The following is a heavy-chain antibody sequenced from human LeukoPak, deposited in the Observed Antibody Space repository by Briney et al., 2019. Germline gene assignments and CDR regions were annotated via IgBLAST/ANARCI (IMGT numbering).Heavy chain of an antibody. V-gene: IGHV4-34*12. J-gene: IGHJ4*02. CDR3: ARGGNIVVVVAATEPIDY. CDR2: IIYSGST. D-gene: IGHD2-15*01. Sequence: PSGTLSLTCAVYGGSFSGYYWSGIRQPPAKGLEWIGEIIYSGSTNYSPSLKSRVTISVDTSKNQFSLKLGSVTAADTAVYYCARGGNIVVVVAATEPIDYWGQGTLVTVSS. CDR1: GGSFSGYY.